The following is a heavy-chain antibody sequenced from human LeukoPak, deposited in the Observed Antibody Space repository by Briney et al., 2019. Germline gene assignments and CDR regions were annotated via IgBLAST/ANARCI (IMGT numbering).Heavy chain of an antibody. CDR1: GFTFSSYA. J-gene: IGHJ3*02. CDR3: ARENWVDAFDI. CDR2: ISSSGRNI. D-gene: IGHD7-27*01. V-gene: IGHV3-48*03. Sequence: GGSLRLSCSASGFTFSSYAMNWVRQAPGKGLEWVSYISSSGRNIYYADSVKGRFTISRDNAKSSLYLQMNSLRAEDTAVYYCARENWVDAFDIWGQGTMVTVSS.